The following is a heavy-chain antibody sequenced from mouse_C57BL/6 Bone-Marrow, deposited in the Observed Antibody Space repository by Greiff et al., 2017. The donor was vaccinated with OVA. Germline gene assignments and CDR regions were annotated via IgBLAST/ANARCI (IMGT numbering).Heavy chain of an antibody. Sequence: QVQLQQSGAELVRPGASVTLSCKASGYTFTDYEMHWVKQTPVHGLEWIGAIDPETGGTAYNQKFKGKAILTADKSSSTAYMELRSLTSEDSAVYYCTPYDGYFDYWGQGTTLTVSS. CDR1: GYTFTDYE. CDR3: TPYDGYFDY. D-gene: IGHD2-3*01. CDR2: IDPETGGT. V-gene: IGHV1-15*01. J-gene: IGHJ2*01.